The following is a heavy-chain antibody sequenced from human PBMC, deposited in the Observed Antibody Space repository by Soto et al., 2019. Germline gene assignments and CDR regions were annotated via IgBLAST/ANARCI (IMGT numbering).Heavy chain of an antibody. J-gene: IGHJ4*02. V-gene: IGHV3-48*03. CDR1: GFTFSSYE. CDR3: ARDPLYYYGSGSYYPY. Sequence: GSLRLSCAASGFTFSSYEMNWVRQAPGKGLEWVSYISSSGSTIYYADSVKGRFTISRDNAKNSLYLQMNSLRAEDTAVYYCARDPLYYYGSGSYYPYWGQGTLVTVSS. CDR2: ISSSGSTI. D-gene: IGHD3-10*01.